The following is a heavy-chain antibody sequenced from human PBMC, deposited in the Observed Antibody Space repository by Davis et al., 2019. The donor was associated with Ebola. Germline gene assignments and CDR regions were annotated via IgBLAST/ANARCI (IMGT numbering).Heavy chain of an antibody. CDR1: GYTFTSYA. D-gene: IGHD3-9*01. Sequence: ASVKVSCKASGYTFTSYAMHWVRQAPGQRLEWMGWINAGNGNTKYSQKFQGRVTITRDTFASTAYMELSSLRSEDTAVYYCARDRDSRDLLTGYWGQSLPYSGCYFDYWGQGTLVTVSS. V-gene: IGHV1-3*01. CDR2: INAGNGNT. CDR3: ARDRDSRDLLTGYWGQSLPYSGCYFDY. J-gene: IGHJ4*02.